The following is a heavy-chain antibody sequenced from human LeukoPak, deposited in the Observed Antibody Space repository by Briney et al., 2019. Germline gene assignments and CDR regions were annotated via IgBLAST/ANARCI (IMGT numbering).Heavy chain of an antibody. V-gene: IGHV3-23*01. CDR1: GFTFSTYV. D-gene: IGHD6-6*01. CDR2: VTESGGSA. J-gene: IGHJ6*03. Sequence: GGSLRLSCVASGFTFSTYVMGWVRQVPGKGLEWVSVVTESGGSAYYADSVKGRFTISRDNAKNSLYLQMNSLRAEDTALYYCARAPRPGPYYYYYYYMDVWGKGTTVTVSS. CDR3: ARAPRPGPYYYYYYYMDV.